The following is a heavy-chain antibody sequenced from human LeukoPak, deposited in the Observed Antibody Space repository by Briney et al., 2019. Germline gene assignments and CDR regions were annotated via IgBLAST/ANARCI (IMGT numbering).Heavy chain of an antibody. CDR1: GFTVSSNY. CDR3: AGGYNWNYLFDY. J-gene: IGHJ4*02. V-gene: IGHV3-66*02. D-gene: IGHD1-7*01. Sequence: GGSLRLSCAASGFTVSSNYMSWVRQAPGKGLEWVSVLYSGGGTYYAVSVRGRFTISRDNSKNTVYLQMNSLSTEDTALYYCAGGYNWNYLFDYWGQGTLVTVSS. CDR2: LYSGGGT.